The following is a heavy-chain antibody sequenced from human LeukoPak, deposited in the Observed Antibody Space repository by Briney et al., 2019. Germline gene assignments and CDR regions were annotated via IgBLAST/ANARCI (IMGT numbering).Heavy chain of an antibody. CDR1: GRSFSGYY. CDR3: ARGKGIAVAPVRFFGY. CDR2: INHSGST. J-gene: IGHJ4*02. Sequence: PSETLSLTCAVYGRSFSGYYWSWIRQTPGKGLEWIGEINHSGSTTYNPSLKSRVTISVDTSKNQFSLKLSSVTAADTAVYYCARGKGIAVAPVRFFGYWGQGTLVTVSS. D-gene: IGHD6-19*01. V-gene: IGHV4-34*01.